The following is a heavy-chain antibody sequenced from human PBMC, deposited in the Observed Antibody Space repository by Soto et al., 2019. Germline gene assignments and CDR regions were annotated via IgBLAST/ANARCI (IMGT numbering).Heavy chain of an antibody. CDR1: GFTFSSYS. D-gene: IGHD3-22*01. CDR2: ISSSSSTI. V-gene: IGHV3-48*02. CDR3: ARALYYYDSSGRTFDY. J-gene: IGHJ4*02. Sequence: GGSLRLSCAASGFTFSSYSMNWVRQAPGKGLEWVSYISSSSSTIYYADSVKGRFTISRDNAKNSLYLQMNSLRDEDTAVYYCARALYYYDSSGRTFDYWGQGTLVTVSS.